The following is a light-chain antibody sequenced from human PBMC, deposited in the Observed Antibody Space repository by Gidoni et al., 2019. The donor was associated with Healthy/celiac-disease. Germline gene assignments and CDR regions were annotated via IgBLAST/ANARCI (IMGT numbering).Light chain of an antibody. CDR1: QSILYSSNNKNY. J-gene: IGKJ2*01. V-gene: IGKV4-1*01. CDR2: WAS. Sequence: DIVMTQSPASLAVSLGERATLNCKSSQSILYSSNNKNYLAWYQQKPGQPPKLLIYWASTRESGVPDRFSGSGSGTDFTLTISSLQAEDVAVYYCQQYYSTFVTFGQGTKLEI. CDR3: QQYYSTFVT.